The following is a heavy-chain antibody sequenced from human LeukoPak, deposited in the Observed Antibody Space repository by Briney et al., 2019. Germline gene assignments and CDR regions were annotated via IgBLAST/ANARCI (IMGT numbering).Heavy chain of an antibody. D-gene: IGHD3-10*01. Sequence: SETLSLTCTVSGGSISSSSYYWGWIRQPPGKGLEWIGSIYYSGSTYYNPSLKSRVTISVDTSKNQFSLKLSSVTAPDTAVYYCARLYGSGSYYLGYYYYMDVWGKGTTVTVSS. V-gene: IGHV4-39*01. CDR2: IYYSGST. CDR1: GGSISSSSYY. J-gene: IGHJ6*03. CDR3: ARLYGSGSYYLGYYYYMDV.